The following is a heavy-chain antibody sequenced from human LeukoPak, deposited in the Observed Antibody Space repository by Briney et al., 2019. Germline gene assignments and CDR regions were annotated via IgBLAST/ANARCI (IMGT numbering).Heavy chain of an antibody. V-gene: IGHV4-39*07. Sequence: SETLSLTCTVSGGSISSSSYYWGWIRQPPGKGLEWIGSIYYSGSTYYNPSLKSRVTISVDTSKNQFSLKLSSVTAADTAVYYCARARGTMIVVVITRDAFDIWGQGTMVTVSS. CDR1: GGSISSSSYY. CDR2: IYYSGST. D-gene: IGHD3-22*01. J-gene: IGHJ3*02. CDR3: ARARGTMIVVVITRDAFDI.